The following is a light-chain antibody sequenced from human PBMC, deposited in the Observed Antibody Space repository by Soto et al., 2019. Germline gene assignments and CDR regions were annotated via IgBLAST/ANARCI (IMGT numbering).Light chain of an antibody. V-gene: IGKV3-20*01. CDR3: QKYAASQRT. J-gene: IGKJ1*01. Sequence: EVVLTQSPGTLSLSPRERATLSCRASQSVSNNYLAWYQHKPGQAPRLLIYGASNRAPGIPDRFSGSGSGPDFTLTISRLEPEDFAVYYYQKYAASQRTFGHGTLVEVK. CDR1: QSVSNNY. CDR2: GAS.